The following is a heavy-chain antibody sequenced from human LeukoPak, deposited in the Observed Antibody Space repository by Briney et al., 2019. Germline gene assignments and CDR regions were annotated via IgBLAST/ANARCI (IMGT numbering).Heavy chain of an antibody. D-gene: IGHD3-10*01. Sequence: PGGSLRLSCAASGFTFSSYDMHWVRQATGKGLEWVSAIGTAGDTYYPGSVKGRFTISRENAKNSLYLQMNSLRAGDTAVYYCAREKAVRGPPPGYYYGMDVWGQGTTVTVSS. CDR1: GFTFSSYD. J-gene: IGHJ6*02. V-gene: IGHV3-13*01. CDR3: AREKAVRGPPPGYYYGMDV. CDR2: IGTAGDT.